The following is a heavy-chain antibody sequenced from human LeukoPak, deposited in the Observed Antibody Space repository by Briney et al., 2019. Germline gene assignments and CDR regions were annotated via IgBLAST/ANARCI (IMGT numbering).Heavy chain of an antibody. D-gene: IGHD3-10*01. J-gene: IGHJ4*02. CDR3: ASPVFGGLATRGAFDY. CDR1: GFTFSSYT. V-gene: IGHV3-21*04. CDR2: ISSSSAYI. Sequence: GGSLRLSCAASGFTFSSYTMNWVRQAPGKGLEWVSSISSSSAYISYADSVKGRFTISRDNAKNSLYLQMNSLRADDTAVYYCASPVFGGLATRGAFDYWGQGTLVTVSS.